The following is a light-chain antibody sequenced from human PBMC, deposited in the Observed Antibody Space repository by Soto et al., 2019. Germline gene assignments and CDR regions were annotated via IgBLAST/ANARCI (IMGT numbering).Light chain of an antibody. CDR3: QQYAASPFT. Sequence: EIVLTQFPGTLSLSPGERATLSCRASQTVTSNFLAWYQQKPGQAPRLLIYGASSRATGIPARFSGSGSGTDFTLTIASLEPEDFAVYSCQQYAASPFTFGQGTKVEIK. CDR2: GAS. CDR1: QTVTSNF. V-gene: IGKV3-20*01. J-gene: IGKJ1*01.